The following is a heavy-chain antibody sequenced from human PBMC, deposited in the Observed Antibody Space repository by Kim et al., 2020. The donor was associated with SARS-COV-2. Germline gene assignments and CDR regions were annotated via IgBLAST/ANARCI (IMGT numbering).Heavy chain of an antibody. CDR1: GGSISSGGYY. J-gene: IGHJ4*02. D-gene: IGHD5-18*01. Sequence: SETLSLTCTVSGGSISSGGYYWSWIRQHPGKGLEWIGYIYYSGSTYYNPSLKSRVTISVDTSKNQFSLKLSSVTAADTAVYYCARVPIPPGYSYGFDYWGQGTLVTVSS. CDR2: IYYSGST. CDR3: ARVPIPPGYSYGFDY. V-gene: IGHV4-31*03.